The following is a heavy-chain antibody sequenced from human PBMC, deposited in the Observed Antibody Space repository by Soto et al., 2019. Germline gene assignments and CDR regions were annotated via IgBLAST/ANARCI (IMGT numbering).Heavy chain of an antibody. Sequence: QVQLQQWGAGLLRPSETLSLTCAVDGGSFSGHYWSWIRQPPGKGLEWIGEINPSGSTKYNPSLKSRVTISADTSRNQFSLKLSSVTAADTAMFYCARGGITIYDYALDVWGQGTTVTFSS. CDR1: GGSFSGHY. CDR2: INPSGST. CDR3: ARGGITIYDYALDV. D-gene: IGHD3-3*01. V-gene: IGHV4-34*01. J-gene: IGHJ6*02.